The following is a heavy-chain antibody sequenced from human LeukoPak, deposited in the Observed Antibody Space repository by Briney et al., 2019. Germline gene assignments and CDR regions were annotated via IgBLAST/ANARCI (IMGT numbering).Heavy chain of an antibody. CDR1: GGSISSYY. D-gene: IGHD1-26*01. V-gene: IGHV4-59*01. CDR2: FFYSGSA. J-gene: IGHJ4*02. CDR3: ARGGKSGNYGYYFDY. Sequence: SETLSLTCTVSGGSISSYYWSWIRQPPGKGLEWIGYFFYSGSANYNPSLKSRVSMSMDASKNQFALKLSSVTAADTAVYYCARGGKSGNYGYYFDYWGQGTLVSVSS.